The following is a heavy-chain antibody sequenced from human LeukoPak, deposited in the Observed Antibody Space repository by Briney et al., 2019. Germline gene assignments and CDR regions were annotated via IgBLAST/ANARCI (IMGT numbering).Heavy chain of an antibody. CDR2: LFDSGNT. J-gene: IGHJ4*02. CDR3: ARGRSYSFGLLSYFDY. V-gene: IGHV4-39*01. D-gene: IGHD3/OR15-3a*01. CDR1: GGSISSRSYY. Sequence: TSETLSLTCAVSGGSISSRSYYWDWIRQPPGKGLEWIGNLFDSGNTHYNPSLRSRLTMSVDTPKNQFSLKLSSVTAADTAVYYCARGRSYSFGLLSYFDYWGQGTLVTVSS.